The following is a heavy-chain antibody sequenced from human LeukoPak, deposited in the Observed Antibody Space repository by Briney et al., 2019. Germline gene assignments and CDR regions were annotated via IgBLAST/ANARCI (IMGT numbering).Heavy chain of an antibody. CDR3: ARDCGSTSCYSGDAFDI. J-gene: IGHJ3*02. CDR1: GFTFSSYG. V-gene: IGHV3-33*01. Sequence: GRSLRLSCAASGFTFSSYGMHWVRQAPGKGLEWVAVIWYDGSNKYYADSVKGRFTISRDNAKNSLYLQMNSLRAEDTAVYYCARDCGSTSCYSGDAFDIWGQGTMVTVSS. CDR2: IWYDGSNK. D-gene: IGHD2-2*02.